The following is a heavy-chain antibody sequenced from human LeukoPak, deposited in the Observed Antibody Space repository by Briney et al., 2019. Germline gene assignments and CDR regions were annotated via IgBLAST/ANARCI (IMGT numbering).Heavy chain of an antibody. Sequence: PSETLSLTCTVSGGSISSYYWSWIRQPPGKGLEWIGYMYYSGSTNYNPSTDYNPSLKSRVTISVDTSKNQFSLKLSSVTAADTAVYYCARDVGATPGYFDYWGQGTLVTVSS. CDR3: ARDVGATPGYFDY. D-gene: IGHD1-26*01. CDR1: GGSISSYY. V-gene: IGHV4-59*01. J-gene: IGHJ4*02. CDR2: MYYSGST.